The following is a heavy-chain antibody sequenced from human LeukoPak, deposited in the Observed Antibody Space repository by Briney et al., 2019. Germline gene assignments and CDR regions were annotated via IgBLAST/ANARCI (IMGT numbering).Heavy chain of an antibody. CDR3: ARDPVQYCSGGSCCPFHMDV. CDR2: IWYDGSNK. V-gene: IGHV3-33*01. J-gene: IGHJ6*03. CDR1: GFTFSSYG. Sequence: GGSLRLSCAASGFTFSSYGMHWVRQAPGKGLEWVAVIWYDGSNKYYADSVKGRFTISRDNSKNTLYLQMNSPRAEDTAVYYCARDPVQYCSGGSCCPFHMDVWGKGTTVTVSS. D-gene: IGHD2-15*01.